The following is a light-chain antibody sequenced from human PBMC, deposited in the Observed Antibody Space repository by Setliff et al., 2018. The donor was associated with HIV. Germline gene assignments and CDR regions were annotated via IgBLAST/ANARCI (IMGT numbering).Light chain of an antibody. CDR3: SSYTSSSTYV. J-gene: IGLJ1*01. V-gene: IGLV2-14*01. Sequence: QSALTQPASVTGSTVQSITISCTGTSSDVGGYNYVSWYQQHPGKAPKFMIYDVSKRPSGVSNRFSGSKSGNTASLTISGLQAEDEADYYCSSYTSSSTYVFGTGTKGTVL. CDR2: DVS. CDR1: SSDVGGYNY.